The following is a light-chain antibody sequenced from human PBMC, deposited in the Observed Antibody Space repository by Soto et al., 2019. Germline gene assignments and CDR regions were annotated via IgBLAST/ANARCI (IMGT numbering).Light chain of an antibody. Sequence: QSALTQPASVSGSPGQSITISCPGTSSDVGDYKYVSWYQKHPGKAPKALIYEVSNRPSGVSNRFSGSKSGNTASLTISGLQAEDEADYYCSSYTTSNTLVFGPGTKLTVL. CDR1: SSDVGDYKY. V-gene: IGLV2-14*01. CDR2: EVS. CDR3: SSYTTSNTLV. J-gene: IGLJ1*01.